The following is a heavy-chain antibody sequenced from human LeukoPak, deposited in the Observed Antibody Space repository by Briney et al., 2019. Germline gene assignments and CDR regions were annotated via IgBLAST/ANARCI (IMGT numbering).Heavy chain of an antibody. J-gene: IGHJ4*02. CDR1: GFTFSNYW. V-gene: IGHV3-74*01. CDR2: INSDGINT. Sequence: GGSLRLSCAASGFTFSNYWMHWVRQAPGKGLVWVSRINSDGINTSYADSVKGRFTISRDNAKNTLNLQMNSLRAEDTAVYYCARDHGGYSDDWGQGTLVTVSS. D-gene: IGHD5-12*01. CDR3: ARDHGGYSDD.